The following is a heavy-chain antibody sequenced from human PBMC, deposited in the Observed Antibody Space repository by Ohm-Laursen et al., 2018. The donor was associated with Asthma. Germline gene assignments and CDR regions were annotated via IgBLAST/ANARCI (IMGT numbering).Heavy chain of an antibody. CDR2: IYHSGST. J-gene: IGHJ6*02. D-gene: IGHD3-10*02. CDR3: AREMFGELSRFSYGMDV. Sequence: SETLSLTWAVSGGSISSGGYSWSWIRQPPGKGLEWIGYIYHSGSTYYNPSLKSRVTISVDRSKNQFSLKLSSVTAADTAVYYCAREMFGELSRFSYGMDVWGQGTTVTVSS. V-gene: IGHV4-30-2*01. CDR1: GGSISSGGYS.